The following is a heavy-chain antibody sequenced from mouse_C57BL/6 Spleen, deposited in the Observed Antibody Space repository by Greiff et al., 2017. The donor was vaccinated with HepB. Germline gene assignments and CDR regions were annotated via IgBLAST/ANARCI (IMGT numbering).Heavy chain of an antibody. D-gene: IGHD3-1*01. CDR1: GFTFSDYG. CDR3: ARAPGTGAMDY. J-gene: IGHJ4*01. V-gene: IGHV5-17*01. Sequence: EVKVVESGGGLVKPGGSLKLSCAASGFTFSDYGMHWVRQAPEKGLEWVAYISSGSSTIYYADTVKGRFTISRDNAKNTLFLQMTSLRSEDTAMYYCARAPGTGAMDYWGQGTSVTVSS. CDR2: ISSGSSTI.